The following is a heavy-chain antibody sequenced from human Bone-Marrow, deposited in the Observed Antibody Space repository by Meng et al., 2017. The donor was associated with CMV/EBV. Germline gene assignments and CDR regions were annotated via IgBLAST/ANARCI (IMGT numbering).Heavy chain of an antibody. Sequence: ASVKVSCKASGGTFSSYAISWVRQAPGQGLEWMGIINPSGGSTSYAQKFQGRVTMTRDTSTSTVYMELSSLRSEDTAVYYCARSWSVARTPRNWFDPWGQGTLVTVS. V-gene: IGHV1-46*01. J-gene: IGHJ5*02. CDR2: INPSGGST. CDR1: GGTFSSYA. D-gene: IGHD6-19*01. CDR3: ARSWSVARTPRNWFDP.